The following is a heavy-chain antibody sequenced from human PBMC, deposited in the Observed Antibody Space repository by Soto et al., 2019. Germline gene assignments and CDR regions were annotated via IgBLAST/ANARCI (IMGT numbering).Heavy chain of an antibody. CDR1: GFTFSSYA. V-gene: IGHV3-23*01. J-gene: IGHJ4*02. Sequence: TGGSLRLSCAASGFTFSSYAMSWVRQAPGKGLEWVSAISGSGGSTYYADSVKGRFTISRDNSKNTLYLQMNSLRAEDTAVYYCATTPLLRFLEWLLSFDYWGQGTLVTVSS. CDR2: ISGSGGST. CDR3: ATTPLLRFLEWLLSFDY. D-gene: IGHD3-3*01.